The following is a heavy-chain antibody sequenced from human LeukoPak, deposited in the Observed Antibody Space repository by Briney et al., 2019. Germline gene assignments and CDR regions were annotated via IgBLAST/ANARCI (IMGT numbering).Heavy chain of an antibody. CDR2: ISSSGSTI. CDR3: ARDLVVTMVRGVIDYYYYGMDV. CDR1: GFTFSDYY. J-gene: IGHJ6*02. Sequence: GGSLRLSCAASGFTFSDYYMSWIRQAPGKGLEWVSYISSSGSTIYYADSVKGRFTISRDNAKNSLYLQMNSLRAEDTAVYYCARDLVVTMVRGVIDYYYYGMDVWGQGTTVTVSS. V-gene: IGHV3-11*01. D-gene: IGHD3-10*01.